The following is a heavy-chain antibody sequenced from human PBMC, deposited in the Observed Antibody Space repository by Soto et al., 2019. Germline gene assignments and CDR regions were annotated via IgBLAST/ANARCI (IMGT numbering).Heavy chain of an antibody. CDR3: ATPTNSLPLDAFDI. D-gene: IGHD1-26*01. Sequence: GESLKISCKGSGYSFTSYWISWVRQMPGKGLEWMGRIDPSDSYTNYSPSFQGHVTISADKSISTAYLQWSSLKASDTSMYYCATPTNSLPLDAFDIWGQGTMVTVSS. J-gene: IGHJ3*02. CDR2: IDPSDSYT. V-gene: IGHV5-10-1*01. CDR1: GYSFTSYW.